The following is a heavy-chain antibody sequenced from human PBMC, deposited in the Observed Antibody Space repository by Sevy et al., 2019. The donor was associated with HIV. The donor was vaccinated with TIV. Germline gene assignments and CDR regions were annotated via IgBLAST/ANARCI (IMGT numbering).Heavy chain of an antibody. CDR3: ARVASSRDYYGSGSYYMTPRFFCYGMDV. CDR2: ISAYNGNT. V-gene: IGHV1-18*01. D-gene: IGHD3-10*01. Sequence: ASVKVSCKASGYTFTSYGISWVRQAPGQGLEWMGWISAYNGNTNYAQKLQGRVTMTTDTSTSTAYMELRSLRSDDTAVYYCARVASSRDYYGSGSYYMTPRFFCYGMDVWGQGTTVTVSS. J-gene: IGHJ6*02. CDR1: GYTFTSYG.